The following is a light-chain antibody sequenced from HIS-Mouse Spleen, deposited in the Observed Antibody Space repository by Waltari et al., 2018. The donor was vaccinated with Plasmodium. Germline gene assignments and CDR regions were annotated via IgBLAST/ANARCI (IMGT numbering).Light chain of an antibody. CDR1: KSVSSY. V-gene: IGKV3-11*01. CDR2: DAS. CDR3: QQRSNWPPLT. Sequence: EIVLTQSPATLSLSPGERATPSCRASKSVSSYLAWYQQKPGQAPRLLIYDASNRATGIPARFSGSGSGTDFTLIISSLEPEDFAVYYCQQRSNWPPLTFGGGTKVEIK. J-gene: IGKJ4*01.